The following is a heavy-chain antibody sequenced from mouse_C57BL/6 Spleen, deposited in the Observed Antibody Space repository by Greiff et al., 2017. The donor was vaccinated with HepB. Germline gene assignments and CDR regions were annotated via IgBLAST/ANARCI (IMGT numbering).Heavy chain of an antibody. J-gene: IGHJ2*01. Sequence: QVQLQQSGAELVRPGASVTLSCKASGYTFTDYEMHWVKQTPVHGLEWIGAIDPETGGTAYNQKFKGKAILTADKSSSTAYMELRSLTSEDSAVYYCTRAWKVTTVVATGYFDYWGQGTTLTVSS. CDR2: IDPETGGT. CDR1: GYTFTDYE. V-gene: IGHV1-15*01. CDR3: TRAWKVTTVVATGYFDY. D-gene: IGHD1-1*01.